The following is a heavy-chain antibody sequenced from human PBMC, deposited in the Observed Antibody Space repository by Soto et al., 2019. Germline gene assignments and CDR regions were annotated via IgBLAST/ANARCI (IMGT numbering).Heavy chain of an antibody. CDR2: ISSSSSYI. Sequence: GGSLRLSCAASGFTFSSYSMNWVRQAPGKGLEWVSSISSSSSYIYYADSVKGRFTISRDNAKNSLYLQMNSLRAEDTAVYYCARVYYYDSSGYYGFFDYWGQGTLVTVSS. D-gene: IGHD3-22*01. V-gene: IGHV3-21*01. CDR1: GFTFSSYS. J-gene: IGHJ4*02. CDR3: ARVYYYDSSGYYGFFDY.